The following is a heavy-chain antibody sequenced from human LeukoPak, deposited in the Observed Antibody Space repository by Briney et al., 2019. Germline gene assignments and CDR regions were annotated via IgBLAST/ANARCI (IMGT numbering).Heavy chain of an antibody. D-gene: IGHD3-10*01. V-gene: IGHV3-23*01. J-gene: IGHJ4*02. CDR2: FSGSGGGT. CDR1: GFAFSSYA. Sequence: PGGSLRLSCAASGFAFSSYAMSWVRQAPGKGLEWVSAFSGSGGGTYYADSVKGRFTISRDNSKNTLYLQMNSLRAEDTAVYYCARAPYYYGSGSYRTIYYFDYWGQGTLVTVSS. CDR3: ARAPYYYGSGSYRTIYYFDY.